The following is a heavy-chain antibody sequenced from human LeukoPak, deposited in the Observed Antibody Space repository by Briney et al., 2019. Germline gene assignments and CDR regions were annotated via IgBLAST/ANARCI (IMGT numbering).Heavy chain of an antibody. V-gene: IGHV1-69*05. CDR2: IIPIFGTA. CDR1: GGTFSSYA. Sequence: GASVKVSCKASGGTFSSYAISWVRQAPGQGLEWMGGIIPIFGTANYAQKFQGRVTMTRNTSISTAYMELSSLRSEDTAVYYCARAKNYYGSGSYYIYYWGQGTLVTVSS. J-gene: IGHJ4*02. D-gene: IGHD3-10*01. CDR3: ARAKNYYGSGSYYIYY.